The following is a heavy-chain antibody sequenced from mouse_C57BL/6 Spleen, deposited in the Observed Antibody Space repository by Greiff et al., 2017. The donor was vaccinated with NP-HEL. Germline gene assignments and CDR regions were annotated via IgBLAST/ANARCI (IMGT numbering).Heavy chain of an antibody. CDR1: GYTFTSYW. CDR3: SPSTGGDYAMDY. V-gene: IGHV1-64*01. D-gene: IGHD4-1*02. J-gene: IGHJ4*01. Sequence: QVQLQQPGAELVKPGASVKLSCKASGYTFTSYWMHWVKQRPGQGLEWIGMIHPNSGSTNYNEKFKSKATLTVDKSSSTAYMQLSSLTSEDSAVDYCSPSTGGDYAMDYWGQGTSVTVAS. CDR2: IHPNSGST.